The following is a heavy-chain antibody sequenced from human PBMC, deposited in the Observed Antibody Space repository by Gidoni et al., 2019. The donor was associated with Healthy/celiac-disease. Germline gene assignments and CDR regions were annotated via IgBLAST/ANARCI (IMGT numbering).Heavy chain of an antibody. Sequence: GSVKGRFTISRENAKNSLYLQMNSLRAGDTAVYYCARALLGYSSSWAYDYWGQGTLVTVSS. V-gene: IGHV3-13*01. J-gene: IGHJ4*02. CDR3: ARALLGYSSSWAYDY. D-gene: IGHD6-13*01.